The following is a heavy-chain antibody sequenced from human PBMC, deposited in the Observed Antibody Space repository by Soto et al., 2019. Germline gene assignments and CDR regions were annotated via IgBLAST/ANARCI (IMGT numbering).Heavy chain of an antibody. V-gene: IGHV1-24*01. CDR1: GYTLTELS. D-gene: IGHD2-2*01. J-gene: IGHJ6*03. CDR2: FDPEDGET. CDR3: ATGVVPAAIGPYYYYMDV. Sequence: ASVKVSCKVSGYTLTELSMHWVRQAPGKGLEWIGGFDPEDGETIYAQKFQGRVTMTEDTSTDTAYMELSSLRSEDTAVCYCATGVVPAAIGPYYYYMDVWGKGTTVTVSS.